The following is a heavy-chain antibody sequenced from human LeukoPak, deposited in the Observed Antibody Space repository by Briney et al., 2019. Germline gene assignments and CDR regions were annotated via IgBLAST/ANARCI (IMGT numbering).Heavy chain of an antibody. V-gene: IGHV3-23*01. D-gene: IGHD1-26*01. J-gene: IGHJ3*02. CDR2: ISGSGGST. CDR1: GFTFSSYA. CDR3: ASGSGELLLGGDAFDI. Sequence: GGSLRLSCAASGFTFSSYAMSWVRQAPGKGLEWVSAISGSGGSTYYADSVKGRFTISRDNSKNTLYLQMNSLRAEDTAVYYCASGSGELLLGGDAFDIWGQGTMVTVSS.